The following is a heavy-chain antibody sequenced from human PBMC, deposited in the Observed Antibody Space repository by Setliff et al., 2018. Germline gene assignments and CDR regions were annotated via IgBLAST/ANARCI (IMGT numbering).Heavy chain of an antibody. V-gene: IGHV1-18*01. CDR3: TRAAREVVVPPSQKRNDY. J-gene: IGHJ4*02. Sequence: ASVKVSCKASGYSLNTYGISWVRQAPGQGLEWMGWISGYNGFIIYAQKFQGRVTMTTDTSTNTAYMELRSLRSDDTAMYYCTRAAREVVVPPSQKRNDYWGQGTLVTVSP. CDR1: GYSLNTYG. D-gene: IGHD2-2*01. CDR2: ISGYNGFI.